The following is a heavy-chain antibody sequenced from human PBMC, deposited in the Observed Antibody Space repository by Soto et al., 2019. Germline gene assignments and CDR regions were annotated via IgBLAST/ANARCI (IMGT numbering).Heavy chain of an antibody. Sequence: PGGSLRLSCAASGFTFSSYAMSWVRQAPGKGLEWVSAISGSGGSTYYADSVKGRFTISRDNSKNTLYLQMNSLRAEDTAVYYCAKVQRPLPTGQRKTYYYDSSGYYYDFDYWGQGTLVTVSS. J-gene: IGHJ4*02. CDR3: AKVQRPLPTGQRKTYYYDSSGYYYDFDY. D-gene: IGHD3-22*01. CDR1: GFTFSSYA. CDR2: ISGSGGST. V-gene: IGHV3-23*01.